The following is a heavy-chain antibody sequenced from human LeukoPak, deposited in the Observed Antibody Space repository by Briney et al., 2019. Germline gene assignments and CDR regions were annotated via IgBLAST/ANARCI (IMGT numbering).Heavy chain of an antibody. CDR3: ATGVPSPFPDPFDH. CDR2: IYSGGAT. D-gene: IGHD2/OR15-2a*01. Sequence: PVGSLRLSCAVSGFTVSNNYLSWVRQAPGKGPEWVSVIYSGGATHYADSVKGRFTISRDNSKNTLYLHMNSLRSEDTAVYYCATGVPSPFPDPFDHWGQGTLVTVSS. V-gene: IGHV3-66*02. J-gene: IGHJ4*02. CDR1: GFTVSNNY.